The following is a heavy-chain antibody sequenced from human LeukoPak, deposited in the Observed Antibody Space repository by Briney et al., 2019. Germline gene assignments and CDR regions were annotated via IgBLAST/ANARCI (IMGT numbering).Heavy chain of an antibody. CDR2: ISSSSSTI. D-gene: IGHD6-19*01. CDR3: VKQWPYFDY. J-gene: IGHJ4*02. CDR1: GFTFSAHS. Sequence: PGGSLRLSCAASGFTFSAHSMNWVRQAPGKGLEWVSYISSSSSTIYYADSVKGRLTISRDHAKNSLYLQMNSLRAEDTAVYYCVKQWPYFDYWGQGTLVTVSS. V-gene: IGHV3-48*01.